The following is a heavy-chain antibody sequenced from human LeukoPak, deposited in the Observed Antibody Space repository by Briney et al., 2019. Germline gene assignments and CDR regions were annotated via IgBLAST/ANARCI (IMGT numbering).Heavy chain of an antibody. CDR3: ARQVSDYYYHYMDV. Sequence: SETLSLTCTVSGASIGTSTYYWGWVRQPPGKGLEWIGNIYYSGTTYYNPSLKSRVTISEDTSRNRFSLMLSSVTAADTAIYFCARQVSDYYYHYMDVWGEGTTVIVSS. J-gene: IGHJ6*03. CDR1: GASIGTSTYY. V-gene: IGHV4-39*01. CDR2: IYYSGTT.